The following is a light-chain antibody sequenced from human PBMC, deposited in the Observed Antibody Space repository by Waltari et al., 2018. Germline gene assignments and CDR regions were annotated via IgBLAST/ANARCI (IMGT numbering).Light chain of an antibody. V-gene: IGKV4-1*01. CDR1: ESVLFSSRNKNH. J-gene: IGKJ4*01. Sequence: DIVMTQSPDSLAVSLGERAPLNCKSSESVLFSSRNKNHLAWYQQKPGHPTKLLLYWASTRESGVPDRFSGSGSGTDFTLTISSLQAEDVAIYYCQQYYDSPLTFGGGTKVEIK. CDR2: WAS. CDR3: QQYYDSPLT.